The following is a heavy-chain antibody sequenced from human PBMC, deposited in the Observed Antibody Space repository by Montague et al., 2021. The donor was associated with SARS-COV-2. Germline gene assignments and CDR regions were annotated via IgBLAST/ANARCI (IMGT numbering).Heavy chain of an antibody. D-gene: IGHD6-13*01. CDR3: ARVGRQQLVRLSGMDV. V-gene: IGHV4-39*07. CDR2: IYYSGST. J-gene: IGHJ6*02. Sequence: SETLSLTCTVSGGSISSSSYYWGWIRQPLGKGLEWIGSIYYSGSTYYNPSVESRVTISVDTSKNQFSLKLSSVTAADTAVYYCARVGRQQLVRLSGMDVWGQGTTVTVSS. CDR1: GGSISSSSYY.